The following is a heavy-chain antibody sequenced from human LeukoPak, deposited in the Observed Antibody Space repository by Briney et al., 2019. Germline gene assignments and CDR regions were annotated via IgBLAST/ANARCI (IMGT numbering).Heavy chain of an antibody. CDR1: GGSFSGYY. J-gene: IGHJ6*02. Sequence: SETLSLTCAVYGGSFSGYYWSWIRQPPGKGLEWIGEINHSGSTNYNPSLKSRVTISVDTSKNQFSLKLSSVTAADTAVYYCARCRSSSWYFLYYYGMDVWGQGTTVTVSS. CDR2: INHSGST. D-gene: IGHD6-13*01. V-gene: IGHV4-34*01. CDR3: ARCRSSSWYFLYYYGMDV.